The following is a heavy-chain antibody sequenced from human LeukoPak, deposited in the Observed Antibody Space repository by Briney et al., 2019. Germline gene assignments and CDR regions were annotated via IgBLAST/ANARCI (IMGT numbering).Heavy chain of an antibody. D-gene: IGHD3-10*01. CDR2: IKEDGSQE. V-gene: IGHV3-7*01. J-gene: IGHJ4*02. CDR1: GFTFSSYW. CDR3: AKGGAPFAESAY. Sequence: PGGSLRLSCAASGFTFSSYWMSWVRRAPGKGLEWVANIKEDGSQEYYVDSVRGRFTISRDNARNSVYRQMNSLRAEDTAVYYCAKGGAPFAESAYWGQGTLVTVSS.